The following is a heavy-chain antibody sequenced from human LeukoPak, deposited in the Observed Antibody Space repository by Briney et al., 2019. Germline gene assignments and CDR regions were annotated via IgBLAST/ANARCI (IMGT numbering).Heavy chain of an antibody. CDR3: ARPTNCGGDCYSIPDAFDI. Sequence: SETLSLTCTVSGGSISSSSYYWGWIRQPPGKGLEWIGSIYYSGSTYYNPSLKSRVTISVDTSMNQFSLKLSSVTAADTAVYYCARPTNCGGDCYSIPDAFDIWGQGTTATVSS. D-gene: IGHD2-21*01. J-gene: IGHJ3*02. CDR2: IYYSGST. CDR1: GGSISSSSYY. V-gene: IGHV4-39*01.